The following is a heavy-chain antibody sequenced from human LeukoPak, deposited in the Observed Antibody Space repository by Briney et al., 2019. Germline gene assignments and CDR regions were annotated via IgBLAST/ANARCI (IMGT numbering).Heavy chain of an antibody. Sequence: GGSLGLSCVASGFIFSYYDMDWVRQAPGKGLEWISYISSSRSIMYYADSVLGRFTVSRDNAENTLYLRMNSLRGDDTAVYYCARHNQGSPDYWGQGTLVTVSS. J-gene: IGHJ4*02. CDR2: ISSSRSIM. CDR1: GFIFSYYD. CDR3: ARHNQGSPDY. V-gene: IGHV3-48*01.